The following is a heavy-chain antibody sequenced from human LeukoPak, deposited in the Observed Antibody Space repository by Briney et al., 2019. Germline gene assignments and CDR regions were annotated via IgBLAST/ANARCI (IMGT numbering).Heavy chain of an antibody. V-gene: IGHV4-39*01. CDR2: IYYSGST. J-gene: IGHJ4*02. CDR3: ATLRTLPYYYGSGTQYYFDY. Sequence: PSETLSLTCTVSGGSISSSSYYWGWIRQPPGKGLEWIGSIYYSGSTYYNPSLKSRVTISVDTSKNQFSLKLSSVTAADTAVYYCATLRTLPYYYGSGTQYYFDYWGQGTQVTVSS. D-gene: IGHD3-10*01. CDR1: GGSISSSSYY.